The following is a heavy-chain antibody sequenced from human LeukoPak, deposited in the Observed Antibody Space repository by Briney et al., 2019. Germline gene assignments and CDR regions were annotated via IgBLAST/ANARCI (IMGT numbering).Heavy chain of an antibody. CDR3: AKDYNNGFDY. CDR1: GFSFSGDG. V-gene: IGHV3-30*02. Sequence: GGSLRLSCAASGFSFSGDGMHWVRQAPGKGLEWVSFIRYDLSTISYADSVKGRFTIARDNSKNTLYLQMNSLRAEDTAVYFCAKDYNNGFDYWGQGALVTVSS. J-gene: IGHJ4*02. D-gene: IGHD1-14*01. CDR2: IRYDLSTI.